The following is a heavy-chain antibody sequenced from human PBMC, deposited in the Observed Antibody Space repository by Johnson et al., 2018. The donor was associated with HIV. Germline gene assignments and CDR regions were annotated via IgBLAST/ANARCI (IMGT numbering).Heavy chain of an antibody. D-gene: IGHD2-15*01. J-gene: IGHJ3*02. V-gene: IGHV3-20*04. CDR1: GFTFNDYG. CDR2: INWNGGST. Sequence: VQLVESGGGVVQPGRSLRLSCAASGFTFNDYGMSWVRQAPGKGLEWVSGINWNGGSTYYADSVKGRFTISRDNSKNTLYLQMNSLRAEDTAVYYCARETRGGGGAFDIWGQGTMVTVSS. CDR3: ARETRGGGGAFDI.